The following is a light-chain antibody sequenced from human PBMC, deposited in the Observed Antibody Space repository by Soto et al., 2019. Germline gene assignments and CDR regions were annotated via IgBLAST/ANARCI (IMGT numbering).Light chain of an antibody. CDR1: QSVSSTF. Sequence: EIVLTQSPGTLSLSPGERATLSCRASQSVSSTFLAWYQQKPGQAPRLLIYGASSRATGIPDRFSGSGSGTDFTLTISRLEPKDFAVYYCQQYGSSPRFTFGPGTKVDI. V-gene: IGKV3-20*01. CDR2: GAS. CDR3: QQYGSSPRFT. J-gene: IGKJ3*01.